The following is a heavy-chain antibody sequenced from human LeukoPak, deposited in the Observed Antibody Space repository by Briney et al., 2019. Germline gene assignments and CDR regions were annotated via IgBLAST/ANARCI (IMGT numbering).Heavy chain of an antibody. Sequence: GGSLRLSCAASGFTFDDYAMHWVRQAPGKGLEWVSGISWNSGSIGYADSVKGRFTISRDNAKNSLYLQMNSLRAEDTALYYCAKDTQEMYSSSWYDYWGQGTLVTVSS. CDR1: GFTFDDYA. CDR2: ISWNSGSI. D-gene: IGHD6-13*01. V-gene: IGHV3-9*01. CDR3: AKDTQEMYSSSWYDY. J-gene: IGHJ4*02.